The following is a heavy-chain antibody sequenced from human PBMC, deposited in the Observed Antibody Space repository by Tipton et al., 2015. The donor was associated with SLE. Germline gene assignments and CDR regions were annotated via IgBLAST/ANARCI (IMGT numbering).Heavy chain of an antibody. D-gene: IGHD2-2*01. V-gene: IGHV3-7*03. CDR1: GFTFSSYW. CDR2: TKQDGSEK. CDR3: AGPVFRVVPGAPEY. Sequence: SLRLSCAASGFTFSSYWMSWVRQAPGKGLEWVANTKQDGSEKYYVDSVKGRFTISRDNAKNSLYLQMNSLRAEDTAVYYRAGPVFRVVPGAPEYWGQGTLVTVSS. J-gene: IGHJ4*02.